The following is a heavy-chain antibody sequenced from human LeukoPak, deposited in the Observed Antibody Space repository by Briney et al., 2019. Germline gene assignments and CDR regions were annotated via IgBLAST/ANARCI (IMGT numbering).Heavy chain of an antibody. CDR3: ARDIYSGYAGFDY. V-gene: IGHV1-18*01. CDR1: GYTFTSYG. D-gene: IGHD5-12*01. CDR2: INAYNGNT. J-gene: IGHJ4*02. Sequence: ASVKVSCKASGYTFTSYGISWVRQAPAQGLEWMGWINAYNGNTNYAQKLQGRVTMTTDTSTSTAYRELRSLRSDDTAVYYCARDIYSGYAGFDYWGQGTLVTVSS.